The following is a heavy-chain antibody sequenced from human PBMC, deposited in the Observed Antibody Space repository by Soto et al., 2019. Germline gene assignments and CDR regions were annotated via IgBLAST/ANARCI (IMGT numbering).Heavy chain of an antibody. CDR3: AKQLQGPPAFDY. CDR1: GFTFSSYG. CDR2: ISYDGSNK. Sequence: GSLRLSCAASGFTFSSYGMHWVRQAPGKGLEWVAVISYDGSNKYYADSVKGRFTISRDNSKNTLYLQMNSLRAEDTAVYYCAKQLQGPPAFDYWGQGT. J-gene: IGHJ4*02. V-gene: IGHV3-30*18. D-gene: IGHD6-6*01.